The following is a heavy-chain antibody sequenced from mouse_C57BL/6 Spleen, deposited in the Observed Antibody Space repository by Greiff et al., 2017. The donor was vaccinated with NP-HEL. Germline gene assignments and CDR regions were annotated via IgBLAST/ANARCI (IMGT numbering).Heavy chain of an antibody. Sequence: VHLVESGPGLVQPSQSLSITCTVSGFSLTSYSVHWVRQSPGKGLEWLGVIWSGGSTDYNAAFISRLSISKDNSKSQVFFKMNSLQADDTAIYYCARKGGGSSYWYFDVWGTGTTVTVSS. J-gene: IGHJ1*03. CDR1: GFSLTSYS. D-gene: IGHD1-1*01. CDR2: IWSGGST. CDR3: ARKGGGSSYWYFDV. V-gene: IGHV2-2*01.